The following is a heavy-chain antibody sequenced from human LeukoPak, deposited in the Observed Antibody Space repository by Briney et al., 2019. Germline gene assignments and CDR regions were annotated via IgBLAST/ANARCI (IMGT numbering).Heavy chain of an antibody. CDR2: VDYSGST. D-gene: IGHD1-1*01. CDR3: ARGIRTGYGY. J-gene: IGHJ4*02. CDR1: GGSVSSGIYY. V-gene: IGHV4-61*01. Sequence: SETLSLTCSVSGGSVSSGIYYWSWIRQPPGKGLEWIGYVDYSGSTSYNPSLKRRVTISLDTSKNQFSLKVMYLTAADTAVYYCARGIRTGYGYWGQGTLVTVSS.